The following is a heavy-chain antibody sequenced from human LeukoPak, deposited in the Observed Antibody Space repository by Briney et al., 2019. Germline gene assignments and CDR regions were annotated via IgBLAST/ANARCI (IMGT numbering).Heavy chain of an antibody. CDR3: AKKGGAAFCNWLDP. V-gene: IGHV3-30*02. D-gene: IGHD1-26*01. Sequence: GGSLRLSCAASGFTFSSFGMHWVRQAPGQGLEWLAYIRFDGNKKEYADSLEGRFTISRDNSKNALYLQIDSLRPEDTAVYYYAKKGGAAFCNWLDPWGQGALVTVSS. J-gene: IGHJ5*02. CDR2: IRFDGNKK. CDR1: GFTFSSFG.